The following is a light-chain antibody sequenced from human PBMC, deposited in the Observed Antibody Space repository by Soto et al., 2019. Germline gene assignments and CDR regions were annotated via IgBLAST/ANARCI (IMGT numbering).Light chain of an antibody. CDR1: SGDVGGYNY. V-gene: IGLV2-8*01. CDR2: EVN. CDR3: SSYAGSSNL. J-gene: IGLJ1*01. Sequence: QSALTQPPSASGSPGQSVAISCTGTSGDVGGYNYVSWYQQHPGKAPKLMIYEVNKRPSGVPDRFSGSKSGNTASLTVSGLQAEDDADYYCSSYAGSSNLFGTGTKFTVL.